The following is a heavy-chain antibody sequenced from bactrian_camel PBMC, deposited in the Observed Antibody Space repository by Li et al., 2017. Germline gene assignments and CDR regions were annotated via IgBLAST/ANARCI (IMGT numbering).Heavy chain of an antibody. CDR3: AADRESYDTDYAERCDDFGY. D-gene: IGHD4*01. CDR1: GYTSCTYD. Sequence: DVQLVESGGGSVQAGGSLRLSCVVSGYTSCTYDMTWYRQAPGKEREFVSRIYAADTRTYADFVKGRFTFSQYNAKNKNTVYLQMNSLKPEDTAMYYCAADRESYDTDYAERCDDFGYRGQGTQVTVS. V-gene: IGHV3S10*01. J-gene: IGHJ6*01. CDR2: IYAADTR.